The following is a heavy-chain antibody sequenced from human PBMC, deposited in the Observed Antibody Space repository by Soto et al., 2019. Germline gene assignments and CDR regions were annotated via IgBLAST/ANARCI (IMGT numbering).Heavy chain of an antibody. Sequence: EVHLVESGGGLVQPGGSLRLSCEASGFTFSSYSLNWVRQAPGKGLEWVSYITSSGTTVYYADPVRGRFTISRDNAKNSLYLQMNSVRDDDTAVYYCARGSSNWAYYFDFWGKGTLVTVSS. CDR1: GFTFSSYS. V-gene: IGHV3-48*02. CDR3: ARGSSNWAYYFDF. J-gene: IGHJ4*02. D-gene: IGHD6-13*01. CDR2: ITSSGTTV.